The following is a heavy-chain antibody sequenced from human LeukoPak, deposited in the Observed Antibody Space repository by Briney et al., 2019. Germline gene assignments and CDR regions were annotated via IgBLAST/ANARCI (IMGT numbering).Heavy chain of an antibody. D-gene: IGHD3-16*01. CDR3: ARAGGFGEEDGHDAFDI. CDR2: INHSGST. V-gene: IGHV4-34*01. Sequence: SSETLSLTCAVYGGSFSGYYWSWIRQPPGKGLEWIGEINHSGSTNYNPSLKSRVTISVDTSKNQFSLKLSSVTAADTAVYYCARAGGFGEEDGHDAFDIWGQGTMVTVSS. CDR1: GGSFSGYY. J-gene: IGHJ3*02.